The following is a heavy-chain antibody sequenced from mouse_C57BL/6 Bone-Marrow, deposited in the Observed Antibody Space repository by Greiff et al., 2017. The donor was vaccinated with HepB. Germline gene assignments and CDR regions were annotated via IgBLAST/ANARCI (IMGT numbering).Heavy chain of an antibody. CDR1: GFSLTSYG. CDR2: IWGDGST. Sequence: QVQLKESGPGLVAPSQSLSITCTVSGFSLTSYGVSWVRQPPGKGLEWLGVIWGDGSTNYHSALISRRSISKDNSKSQVFLKLNSLPTEDTATYYCSFYDYDWAWFAYWGQGTLVTVSA. D-gene: IGHD2-4*01. CDR3: SFYDYDWAWFAY. J-gene: IGHJ3*01. V-gene: IGHV2-3*01.